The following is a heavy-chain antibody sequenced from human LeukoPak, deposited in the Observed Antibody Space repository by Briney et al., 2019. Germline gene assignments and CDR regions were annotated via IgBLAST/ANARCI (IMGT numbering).Heavy chain of an antibody. J-gene: IGHJ4*02. D-gene: IGHD1-1*01. CDR3: ARASNNWNDLIVAY. Sequence: GGSLRLSCAASGFIFTGYYMNWVRQAPGKGLELMGWINPNSGGTNYEQKFQGRVTMTRDTSISTAYMELSRLRSDDTAVYYCARASNNWNDLIVAYWGQGTLVTVSS. CDR2: INPNSGGT. V-gene: IGHV1-2*02. CDR1: GFIFTGYY.